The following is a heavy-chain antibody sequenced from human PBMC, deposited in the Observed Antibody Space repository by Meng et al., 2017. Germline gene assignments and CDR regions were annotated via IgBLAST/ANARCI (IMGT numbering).Heavy chain of an antibody. CDR1: GFTFSSYG. Sequence: GGSLRLSCAASGFTFSSYGMHWVRQAPGKGLEWVAVIWYDGSNKYYADSVKGRFTISRDNSKNTLYLQMNSLRSEDTAVYYRARGQYSMAYDYWGQGTLVTVSS. J-gene: IGHJ4*02. D-gene: IGHD6-13*01. CDR3: ARGQYSMAYDY. V-gene: IGHV3-33*08. CDR2: IWYDGSNK.